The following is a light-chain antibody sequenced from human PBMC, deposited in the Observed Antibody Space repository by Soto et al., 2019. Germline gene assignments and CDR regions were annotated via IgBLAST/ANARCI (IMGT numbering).Light chain of an antibody. J-gene: IGKJ1*01. CDR3: QQYGSSPRT. CDR2: GAS. V-gene: IGKV3-20*01. Sequence: EILLTQSPGTLSLSPVERATLSFRASQSVSSSYLAWYQQKPGQAPRLLIYGASSRATGIPDRFSGSGSGTDFTLTISRLEPEDFAVYYCQQYGSSPRTFGQGTKVENK. CDR1: QSVSSSY.